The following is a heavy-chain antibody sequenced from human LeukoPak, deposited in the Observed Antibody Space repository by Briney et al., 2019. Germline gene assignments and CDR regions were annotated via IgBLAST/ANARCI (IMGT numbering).Heavy chain of an antibody. D-gene: IGHD2-15*01. CDR3: ARLGYCSGGSCSNWFDP. Sequence: SEILSLTCTVSGGSISSYYWSWIRQPPGKGLEWIGYIFYSGSTNYNPSLKSRVTISVDTSKNQFSLKLSSVTAADTAVYYCARLGYCSGGSCSNWFDPWGQGTLVTVSS. CDR2: IFYSGST. J-gene: IGHJ5*02. CDR1: GGSISSYY. V-gene: IGHV4-59*01.